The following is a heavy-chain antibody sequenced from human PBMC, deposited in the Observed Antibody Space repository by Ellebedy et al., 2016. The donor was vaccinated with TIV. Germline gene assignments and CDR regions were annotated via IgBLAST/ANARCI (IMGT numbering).Heavy chain of an antibody. CDR2: INHSGST. CDR1: GGSFSGYY. CDR3: ARDHDIVYRKGQDTSYFDY. Sequence: MPSETLSLTCAVYGGSFSGYYWSWIRQPPGKGLEWIGEINHSGSTNYNPSLKSRVTISVDTSKNQFSLKLSSVTTADTAVYYCARDHDIVYRKGQDTSYFDYWGQGTLVTVSS. D-gene: IGHD5/OR15-5a*01. V-gene: IGHV4-34*01. J-gene: IGHJ4*02.